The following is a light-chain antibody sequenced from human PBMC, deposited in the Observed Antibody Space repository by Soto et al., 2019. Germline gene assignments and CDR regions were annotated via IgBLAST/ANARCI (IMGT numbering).Light chain of an antibody. CDR2: SSN. J-gene: IGLJ2*01. V-gene: IGLV1-44*01. CDR3: GAWDDSLNGPV. Sequence: QSVLTQPPTASGTPGQRVTISCSGSNSNIGRNAVNWYQQLPGTAPKLLIYSSNQRPSGVPDRFSGSESGTSASLASSGLQSEDEADYYCGAWDDSLNGPVFGGGTKLTVL. CDR1: NSNIGRNA.